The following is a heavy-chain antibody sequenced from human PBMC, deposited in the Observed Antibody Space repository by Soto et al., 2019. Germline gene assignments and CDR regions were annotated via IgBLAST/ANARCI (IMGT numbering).Heavy chain of an antibody. CDR1: GGSISNYY. J-gene: IGHJ4*02. CDR3: ATEPQESRSWNYFDY. Sequence: SETLSLTCTVSGGSISNYYWSWIRQPPGKGLEWIGYVYNSGSSTYKTSNYNPSLKSRVAVSADTSKNQFSLNLFSVTAADTAVYYCATEPQESRSWNYFDYWGQGILVTVSS. D-gene: IGHD3-3*01. V-gene: IGHV4-59*01. CDR2: VYNSGSSTYKTS.